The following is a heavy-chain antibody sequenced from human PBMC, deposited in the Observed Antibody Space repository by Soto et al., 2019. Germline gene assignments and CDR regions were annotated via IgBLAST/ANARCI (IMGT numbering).Heavy chain of an antibody. J-gene: IGHJ6*02. CDR3: AHSKDYYYGMDV. Sequence: QITLKESGPTLVKPTQTLTLTCTFSGFLLSTSGVGVGWIRQPPGKALEWLALIYWDDDKRYSPSLKSRLTITKDTSKNQVVLTMTNMDPVDTATYYCAHSKDYYYGMDVWGQGTTVTVSS. CDR1: GFLLSTSGVG. CDR2: IYWDDDK. V-gene: IGHV2-5*02.